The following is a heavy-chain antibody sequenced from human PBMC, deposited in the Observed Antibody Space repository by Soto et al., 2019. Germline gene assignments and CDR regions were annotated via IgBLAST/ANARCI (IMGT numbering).Heavy chain of an antibody. D-gene: IGHD3-22*01. CDR2: INPSGGST. CDR3: ARDQHYYDSSGEEPKYYFDY. J-gene: IGHJ4*02. Sequence: ASVKVSCKASGYTFTSYYMHWVRQAPGQGLEWMGIINPSGGSTSYAQKFQGRVTMTRDTSTSTVYMELSSLRSEDTAVYYCARDQHYYDSSGEEPKYYFDYWGQGTLVTVSS. CDR1: GYTFTSYY. V-gene: IGHV1-46*01.